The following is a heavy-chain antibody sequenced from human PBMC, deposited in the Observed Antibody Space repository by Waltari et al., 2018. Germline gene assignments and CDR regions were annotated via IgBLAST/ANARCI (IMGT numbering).Heavy chain of an antibody. CDR3: ARALHYYGSGSSLGGYYFDY. D-gene: IGHD3-10*01. CDR2: FIPILGIA. Sequence: QVQLVQSGAEVKKPGSSVKVSCKASGGTFSSYAISWVRQAPGQGLEWMGGFIPILGIANYAQKFQGRVTITADKSTSTAYMELSSLRSEDTAVYYCARALHYYGSGSSLGGYYFDYWGQGTLVTVSS. J-gene: IGHJ4*02. V-gene: IGHV1-69*10. CDR1: GGTFSSYA.